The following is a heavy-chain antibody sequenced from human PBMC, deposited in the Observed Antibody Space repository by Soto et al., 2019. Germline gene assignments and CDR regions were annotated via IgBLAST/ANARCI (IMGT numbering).Heavy chain of an antibody. D-gene: IGHD4-17*01. CDR1: GFTFSSYA. J-gene: IGHJ4*02. V-gene: IGHV3-23*01. CDR3: ANIVIMTTVTNFDY. Sequence: GGSLRLSCAASGFTFSSYAMSWVRQAPGKGLEWVSAISGSGGSTYYADSVKGRFTISRDNSKNTLYLQMNSLRAEDTAVYYCANIVIMTTVTNFDYWGQGTLVTVSS. CDR2: ISGSGGST.